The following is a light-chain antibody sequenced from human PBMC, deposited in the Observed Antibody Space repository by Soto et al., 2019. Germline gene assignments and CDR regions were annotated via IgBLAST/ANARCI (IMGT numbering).Light chain of an antibody. CDR3: QQYNNWPLCT. V-gene: IGKV3-20*01. J-gene: IGKJ2*02. Sequence: EIVLTQSPGTLSLSPGERATLSCRASQSVSSSHLAWYQHKPGQAPRLLIYAASSRATGSPDRFSGGGSGTDFTLTISRLEPEDFAVYYCQQYNNWPLCTFGQGTKLEI. CDR1: QSVSSSH. CDR2: AAS.